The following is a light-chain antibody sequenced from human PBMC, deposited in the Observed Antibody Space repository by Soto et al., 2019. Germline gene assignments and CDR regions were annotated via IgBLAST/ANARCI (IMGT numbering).Light chain of an antibody. CDR3: QHYVERSPIT. V-gene: IGKV3-20*01. CDR1: QSVSSR. J-gene: IGKJ5*01. CDR2: GAS. Sequence: EMVRTQSPGTLSLSPGDRATLACRASQSVSSRLAWYQQKPGQAPRLLISGASSRATGIPDRFSGSGSGTDFTLTISRLEPEDFALYYCQHYVERSPITFGQGTRLAIK.